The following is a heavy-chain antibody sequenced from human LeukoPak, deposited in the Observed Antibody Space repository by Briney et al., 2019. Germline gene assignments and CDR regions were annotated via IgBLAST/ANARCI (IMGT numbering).Heavy chain of an antibody. CDR1: GGSFSGYY. J-gene: IGHJ4*02. CDR3: ARRCSSASCSFDY. D-gene: IGHD2-2*01. Sequence: SETLSLTCAVYGGSFSGYYWSWIRQPPGKGLEWIGEINHSGSTNYNPSLKSRVTTSVDTSKNQFSLKLSSVTAADTAVYYCARRCSSASCSFDYWGQGTLVTVSS. CDR2: INHSGST. V-gene: IGHV4-34*01.